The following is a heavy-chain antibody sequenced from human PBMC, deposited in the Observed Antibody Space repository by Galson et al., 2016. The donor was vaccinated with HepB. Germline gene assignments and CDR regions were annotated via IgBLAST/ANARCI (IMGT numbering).Heavy chain of an antibody. CDR1: GFTFSYYG. CDR3: ARSDGGDESSLDY. D-gene: IGHD3-16*01. J-gene: IGHJ4*02. V-gene: IGHV3-33*01. Sequence: SLRLSCAASGFTFSYYGMHWVRQAPGKGLEWVSLIWYDESNKSYADSVKGRFTISRDNSKNTLYLQMNSLRVEDTAVYYCARSDGGDESSLDYWGQGTLVTVSS. CDR2: IWYDESNK.